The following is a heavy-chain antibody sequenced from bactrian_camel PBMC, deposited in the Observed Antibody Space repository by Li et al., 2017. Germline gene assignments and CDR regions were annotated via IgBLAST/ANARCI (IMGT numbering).Heavy chain of an antibody. V-gene: IGHV3S9*01. CDR1: GYTLSGHC. CDR3: AAGLFGWTLHEQGYRY. D-gene: IGHD5*01. Sequence: HVQLVESGGGSVQSGGSLTLSCEVSGYTLSGHCAGWFRQAPGKEREGVAVIDEDGTTTYLELVKGRFTISQDNAKNTLYLQMNSLNPADTAMYYCAAGLFGWTLHEQGYRYWGQGTQVTVS. CDR2: IDEDGTT. J-gene: IGHJ4*01.